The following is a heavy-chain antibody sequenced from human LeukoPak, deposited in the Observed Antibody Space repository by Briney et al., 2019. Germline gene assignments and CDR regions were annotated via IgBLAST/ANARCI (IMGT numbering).Heavy chain of an antibody. CDR3: ARGDYYDTPLGLWDY. V-gene: IGHV3-21*01. CDR1: GFTFSSYS. Sequence: GGSLRLSCAASGFTFSSYSMNWVRQAPGKGLEWVSSISSSSSYIYYADSVKGRFTISRDNAKNSLYLQMNSLRAEDTAVYYCARGDYYDTPLGLWDYWGQGTLVTVSS. J-gene: IGHJ4*02. CDR2: ISSSSSYI. D-gene: IGHD3-22*01.